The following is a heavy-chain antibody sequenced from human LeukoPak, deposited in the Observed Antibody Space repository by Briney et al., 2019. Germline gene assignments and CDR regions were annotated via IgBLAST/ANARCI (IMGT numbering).Heavy chain of an antibody. J-gene: IGHJ4*02. CDR2: IHYSGST. D-gene: IGHD6-13*01. Sequence: SETLSPTCTVSGGSLSSGYYYWNWIRQHPGKGLEWIGFIHYSGSTYYNPSLRSRVTISIDTSKNQFSLNLSSVTAADTAVYYCARDGIAATCSPFDYWGQGALVTVSS. CDR3: ARDGIAATCSPFDY. CDR1: GGSLSSGYYY. V-gene: IGHV4-31*03.